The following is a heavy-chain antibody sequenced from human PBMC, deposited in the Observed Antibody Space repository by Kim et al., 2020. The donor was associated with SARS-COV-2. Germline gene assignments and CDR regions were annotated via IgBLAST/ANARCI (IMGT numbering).Heavy chain of an antibody. CDR3: AKSKGGLEPLRIFDS. V-gene: IGHV3-23*01. Sequence: AGSVEGRFTISRDNSKNTLYLQMNSLRAEDTAVYYCAKSKGGLEPLRIFDSWGQGTLVTVSS. J-gene: IGHJ4*02. D-gene: IGHD1-1*01.